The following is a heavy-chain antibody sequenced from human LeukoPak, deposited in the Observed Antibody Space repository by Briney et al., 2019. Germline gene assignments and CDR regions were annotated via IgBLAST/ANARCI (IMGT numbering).Heavy chain of an antibody. CDR2: IRYDGSNK. D-gene: IGHD6-13*01. CDR3: AKPAGYSGSWYPNFDY. J-gene: IGHJ4*02. CDR1: GFTFSSYG. V-gene: IGHV3-30*02. Sequence: PGGSLRLSCAASGFTFSSYGMHWVRQAPGKGLEWVAFIRYDGSNKYYADSVKGRFTISRDNSKNTLYLQMNSLRAEDTAVYYCAKPAGYSGSWYPNFDYWGQGTLVTVSS.